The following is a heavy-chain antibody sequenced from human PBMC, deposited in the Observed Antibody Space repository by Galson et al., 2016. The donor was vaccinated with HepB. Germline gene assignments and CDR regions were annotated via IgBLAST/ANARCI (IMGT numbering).Heavy chain of an antibody. CDR3: VKDRPYGTGWYGCSES. J-gene: IGHJ5*02. CDR2: FRGRANT. CDR1: GFTFITSF. V-gene: IGHV3-23*01. Sequence: SLRLSCAASGFTFITSFMSWVRQTPGKGLEWVSSFRGRANTQYADSVRGRFTASRDDSKGTLFLQMNSLTADDTAVYYCVKDRPYGTGWYGCSESWGQGTLVIVSS. D-gene: IGHD6-13*01.